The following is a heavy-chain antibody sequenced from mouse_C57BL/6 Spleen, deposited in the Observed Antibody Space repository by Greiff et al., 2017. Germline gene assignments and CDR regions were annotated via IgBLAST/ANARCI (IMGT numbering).Heavy chain of an antibody. CDR1: GFTFSSYA. D-gene: IGHD2-2*01. J-gene: IGHJ4*01. CDR2: ISRGGDYI. Sequence: DVQLVESGEGLVKPGGSLKLSCAASGFTFSSYAMSWVRQTPEKRLEWVAYISRGGDYIYYADTVKGRFTISRDDARNTLYLQMSSLKSEDTAMYYCTRDRGFYYGDDDGMDYWGQGTSVTVSS. CDR3: TRDRGFYYGDDDGMDY. V-gene: IGHV5-9-1*02.